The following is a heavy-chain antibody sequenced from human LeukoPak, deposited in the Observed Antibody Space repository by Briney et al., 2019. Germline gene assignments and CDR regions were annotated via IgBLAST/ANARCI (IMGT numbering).Heavy chain of an antibody. Sequence: RPSHTLSLTCTVSGGSISSGCYYWSWIRQPAGKGLEWIGRIYTSGSTNYNPSLKSRVTISVDTSKNQFSLKLSSVTAADTAVYYCARGKGYYGSGSYDDYWGQGTLVTVSS. CDR1: GGSISSGCYY. D-gene: IGHD3-10*01. CDR2: IYTSGST. CDR3: ARGKGYYGSGSYDDY. J-gene: IGHJ4*02. V-gene: IGHV4-61*02.